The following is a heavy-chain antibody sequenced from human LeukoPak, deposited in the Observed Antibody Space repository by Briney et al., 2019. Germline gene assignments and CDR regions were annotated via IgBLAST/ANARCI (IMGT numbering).Heavy chain of an antibody. CDR2: ISEDGSGK. D-gene: IGHD3-10*01. J-gene: IGHJ4*02. CDR1: GFAFSNYW. Sequence: PGGSLRLSCAASGFAFSNYWMSWTRQAPGKGLEWAAHISEDGSGKYYVDSVKGRFTISRDNAKNSLYLQMNSLRVEDTAVYYCVSWAGKYYLAPAYSWGQGTLVTVSS. CDR3: VSWAGKYYLAPAYS. V-gene: IGHV3-7*01.